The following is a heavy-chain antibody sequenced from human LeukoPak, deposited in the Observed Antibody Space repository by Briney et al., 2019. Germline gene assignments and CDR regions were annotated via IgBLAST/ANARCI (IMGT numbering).Heavy chain of an antibody. Sequence: GGSLRLSCAASGFTFSSYGMYWVRQAPGKGLEWVTFIQYDGNHKFYGDSVEGRFTVSRDNSKNTLFLQMQSLRAEDTAVYYCARLGFHSTPDHWGQGTLVTVSS. J-gene: IGHJ5*02. CDR2: IQYDGNHK. D-gene: IGHD2-21*02. CDR3: ARLGFHSTPDH. CDR1: GFTFSSYG. V-gene: IGHV3-30*02.